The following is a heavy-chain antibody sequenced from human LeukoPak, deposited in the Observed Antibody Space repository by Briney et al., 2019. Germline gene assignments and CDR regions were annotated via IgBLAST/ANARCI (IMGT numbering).Heavy chain of an antibody. Sequence: GGSLRLSCGVSGFSFSIYTLHWVRQAPGKGLEWVAVIAKDGSNTNYVDSVKGRFTISRDNSKNTLYLQMNSLRVDDMGVYYCARAPPTIGIDYWGQGTLVTVSS. V-gene: IGHV3-30*04. J-gene: IGHJ4*02. CDR3: ARAPPTIGIDY. D-gene: IGHD1-1*01. CDR1: GFSFSIYT. CDR2: IAKDGSNT.